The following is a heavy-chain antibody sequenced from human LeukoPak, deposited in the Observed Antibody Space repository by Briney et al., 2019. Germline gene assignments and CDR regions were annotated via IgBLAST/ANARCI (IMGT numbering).Heavy chain of an antibody. CDR2: ISYDGSNK. J-gene: IGHJ6*02. Sequence: GGSLRLSCAASGFTFSSYGMHWVRQAPGKGLEWVAVISYDGSNKYYADSVKGRFTISRDNSKNTLYLQMNSLRAEDTAVYYCAKDTVVVVAADRDYYYGMDVWGQGTTVTVSS. CDR1: GFTFSSYG. D-gene: IGHD2-15*01. CDR3: AKDTVVVVAADRDYYYGMDV. V-gene: IGHV3-30*18.